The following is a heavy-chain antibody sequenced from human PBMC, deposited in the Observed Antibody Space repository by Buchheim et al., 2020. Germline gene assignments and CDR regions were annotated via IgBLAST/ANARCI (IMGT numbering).Heavy chain of an antibody. V-gene: IGHV3-30-3*01. CDR1: EFTFRVYS. CDR2: GSYIGSKP. CDR3: VRDVSSWPDNWFDV. J-gene: IGHJ5*01. Sequence: QVQLVESGGGVVQPGRSLRLSWAASEFTFRVYSMHWVRQAPGKGLKWVAVGSYIGSKPHYADSVKGRFIIPRDNSMNTLSLQMSSLRAEDTAMYYCVRDVSSWPDNWFDVWGQGIL. D-gene: IGHD6-13*01.